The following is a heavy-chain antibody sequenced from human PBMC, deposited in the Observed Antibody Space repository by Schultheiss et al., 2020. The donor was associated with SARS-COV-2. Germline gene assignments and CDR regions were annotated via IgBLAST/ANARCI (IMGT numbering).Heavy chain of an antibody. CDR2: IYYSGST. J-gene: IGHJ4*02. Sequence: SETLSLTCTVSGGSISSYYWSWIRQHPGKGLEWIGYIYYSGSTNYNPSLKSRVTISVDTSKNQFSLKLSSVTAADTAVYYCARMYSSSSSDYFDSWGQGTLVTVSS. V-gene: IGHV4-59*01. CDR1: GGSISSYY. CDR3: ARMYSSSSSDYFDS. D-gene: IGHD6-6*01.